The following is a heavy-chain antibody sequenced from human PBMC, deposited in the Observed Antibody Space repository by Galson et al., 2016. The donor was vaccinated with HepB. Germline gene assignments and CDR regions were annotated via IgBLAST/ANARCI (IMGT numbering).Heavy chain of an antibody. CDR2: ISSRGTTI. CDR3: AREPVRLDDLLTGPPKNPDY. CDR1: GFTFSRYE. D-gene: IGHD3-9*01. V-gene: IGHV3-48*03. Sequence: SLRLSCAASGFTFSRYEMNWVRQAPGKGLEWVSYISSRGTTIYYADSVTGRFTISRDNAKNSLYLQMNSLRAEDTAVYYCAREPVRLDDLLTGPPKNPDYWGQGTLVTVSS. J-gene: IGHJ4*02.